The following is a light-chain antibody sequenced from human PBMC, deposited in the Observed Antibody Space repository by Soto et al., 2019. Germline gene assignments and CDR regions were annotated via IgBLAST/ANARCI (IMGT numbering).Light chain of an antibody. V-gene: IGKV2-28*01. CDR3: MQALQTPLT. Sequence: DIVMTQTPRSLSVTPGQLASISGKSSHSLLHSNGYNYLDWYLQKPGQSPQLLIYLGSNRASGVPDRFSGSGSGTDFTLKISRVEAEDVGVYYCMQALQTPLTFGGGTKVDIK. J-gene: IGKJ4*01. CDR2: LGS. CDR1: HSLLHSNGYNY.